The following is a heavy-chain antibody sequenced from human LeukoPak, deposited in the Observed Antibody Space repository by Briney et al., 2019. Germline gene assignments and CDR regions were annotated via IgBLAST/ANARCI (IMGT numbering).Heavy chain of an antibody. V-gene: IGHV3-7*01. CDR3: ARDWGAYYHFFDY. CDR2: VKQDGSER. J-gene: IGHJ4*02. D-gene: IGHD3-22*01. Sequence: GSLRLSCEASGFSMSVYWISWVRQAPGKGLEWVGNVKQDGSERNYVDSVKGRFTISRDSAKKSLYLQMNSLRAEDTAVYYCARDWGAYYHFFDYWGQGTLVTVSS. CDR1: GFSMSVYW.